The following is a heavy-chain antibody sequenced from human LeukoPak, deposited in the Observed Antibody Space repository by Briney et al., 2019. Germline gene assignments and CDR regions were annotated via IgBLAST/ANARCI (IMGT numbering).Heavy chain of an antibody. CDR3: ASSGSSGRSFDY. D-gene: IGHD1-26*01. Sequence: ASVKVSCKASGYTFTGYYMHWVRQAPGQGLEWMGGIIPIFGTANYAQKFQGRVTITTDESTSTAYMELSSLRSEDTAVYYCASSGSSGRSFDYWGQGTLVTVSS. J-gene: IGHJ4*02. V-gene: IGHV1-69*05. CDR2: IIPIFGTA. CDR1: GYTFTGYY.